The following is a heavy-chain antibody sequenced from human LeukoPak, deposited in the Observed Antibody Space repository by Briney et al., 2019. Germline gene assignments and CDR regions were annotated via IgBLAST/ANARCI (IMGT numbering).Heavy chain of an antibody. Sequence: GGSLRLSCAASGFTFSSSTMHWVRQAPGKGLEWVALFLYDGSTKWYADSVKGRFTISRENSKNTLYLLMNSLRAEDTAVYYCARDKRYYDSSGYRPHYYYYYGMDVWGQGTTVTVSS. J-gene: IGHJ6*02. D-gene: IGHD3-22*01. CDR3: ARDKRYYDSSGYRPHYYYYYGMDV. CDR1: GFTFSSST. V-gene: IGHV3-30-3*01. CDR2: FLYDGSTK.